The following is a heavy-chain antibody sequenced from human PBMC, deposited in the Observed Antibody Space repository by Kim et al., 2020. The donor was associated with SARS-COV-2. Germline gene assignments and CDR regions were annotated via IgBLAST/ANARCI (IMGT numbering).Heavy chain of an antibody. J-gene: IGHJ4*02. CDR3: ARDSVRHFDY. Sequence: YNDYADSVKSRIPINPDTSKTQFSLQLNSVTPEDTAVYYCARDSVRHFDYWGQGTLVTVSS. D-gene: IGHD6-6*01. V-gene: IGHV6-1*01. CDR2: YN.